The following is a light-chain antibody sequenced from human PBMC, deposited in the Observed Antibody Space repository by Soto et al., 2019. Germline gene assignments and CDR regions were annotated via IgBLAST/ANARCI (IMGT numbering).Light chain of an antibody. CDR1: SNDVGGYNY. CDR2: EVS. Sequence: QSVLTQPASVSGSPGQSITISCTGTSNDVGGYNYVSWYQQHPGKAPKLVIYEVSHRPSGISDRFSGSTSGNTASLTISGLQVEDEADYYCSSYATSSPYVFGPGTKLTVL. CDR3: SSYATSSPYV. V-gene: IGLV2-14*01. J-gene: IGLJ1*01.